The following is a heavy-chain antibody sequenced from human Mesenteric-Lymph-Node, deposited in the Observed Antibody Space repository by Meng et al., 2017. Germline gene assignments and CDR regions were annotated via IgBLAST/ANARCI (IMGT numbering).Heavy chain of an antibody. Sequence: SETLSLTCTVSGGSISSYYWSWIRQPPGKGLEWIGYIYYNGSPNYNPSLKSRVSISVDTSKNQFSLKLSSVTAADTAVYYCARLGHYDGFDIWGQGTMVTVSS. V-gene: IGHV4-59*08. CDR3: ARLGHYDGFDI. CDR2: IYYNGSP. D-gene: IGHD1-26*01. J-gene: IGHJ3*02. CDR1: GGSISSYY.